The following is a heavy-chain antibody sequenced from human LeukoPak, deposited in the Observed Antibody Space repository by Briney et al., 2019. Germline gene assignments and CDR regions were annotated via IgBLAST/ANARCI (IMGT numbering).Heavy chain of an antibody. CDR3: AIHFTYYYDSSGYPRDAFDI. D-gene: IGHD3-22*01. J-gene: IGHJ3*02. CDR2: MYYSGST. Sequence: SETLSLTCTVSGGSISGYYWSWSRQSPGEGLVWIGYMYYSGSTNYNPSLKSRVTMSIDMSNNQFSLTLSSVTAADTALYYCAIHFTYYYDSSGYPRDAFDIWGQGTKVTVSS. V-gene: IGHV4-59*08. CDR1: GGSISGYY.